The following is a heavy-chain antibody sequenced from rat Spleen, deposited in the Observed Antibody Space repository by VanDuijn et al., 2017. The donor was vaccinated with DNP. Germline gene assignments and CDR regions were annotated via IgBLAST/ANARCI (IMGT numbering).Heavy chain of an antibody. V-gene: IGHV5-27*01. D-gene: IGHD1-11*01. J-gene: IGHJ2*01. Sequence: EVQLVESGGGLVQAGGSLTVSCAASGFIFSNFGMAWVRQAPTKGLEWVASITNSGGRTFYRDSVTGRFTISRDFAKSTLYLQMDSLRSEDSATYYCTTRGNYGGYDYWGQGVMVTVSS. CDR1: GFIFSNFG. CDR3: TTRGNYGGYDY. CDR2: ITNSGGRT.